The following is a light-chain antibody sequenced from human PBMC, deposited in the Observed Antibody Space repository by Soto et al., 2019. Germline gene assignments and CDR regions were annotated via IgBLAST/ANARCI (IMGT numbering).Light chain of an antibody. J-gene: IGLJ3*02. CDR3: CSCAGSYTWM. V-gene: IGLV2-11*01. Sequence: QCALTQPRSVSGSPGQSVTIYCTGSSSDVGGYNYVSWYQQHPGNARKLMIYDVSKRPSRVPDRFSGSKSGNTASLTISGLQADDEADYYRCSCAGSYTWMFVGGTQLTV. CDR1: SSDVGGYNY. CDR2: DVS.